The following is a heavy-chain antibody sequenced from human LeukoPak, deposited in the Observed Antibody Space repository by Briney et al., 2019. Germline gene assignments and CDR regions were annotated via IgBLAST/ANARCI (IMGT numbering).Heavy chain of an antibody. CDR2: ISGSGGST. J-gene: IGHJ4*02. D-gene: IGHD3/OR15-3a*01. CDR3: ATRSSFWTGYLDY. CDR1: KVTSSNYA. V-gene: IGHV3-23*01. Sequence: TVGSLRLSCTASKVTSSNYAMSWVRQAPGRGLEWVSVISGSGGSTYYADSAKGRFTISRDNPKDTLFLQMNSLRTEDTAVYYYATRSSFWTGYLDYWGQGTLVTVSS.